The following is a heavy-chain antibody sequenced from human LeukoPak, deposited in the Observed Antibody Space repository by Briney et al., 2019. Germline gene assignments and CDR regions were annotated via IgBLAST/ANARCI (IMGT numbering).Heavy chain of an antibody. Sequence: GGSLRLSCAASGFTFSSYWMSWVRQAPGKGLEWVANIKQDGSEKYYVDSLKGRFTISRDNAKNSLYLQMNSLRAEDTAVYYCARDLATSGKYYYYYYMDVWGKGTTVTVSS. CDR3: ARDLATSGKYYYYYYMDV. CDR2: IKQDGSEK. CDR1: GFTFSSYW. V-gene: IGHV3-7*01. D-gene: IGHD3-10*01. J-gene: IGHJ6*03.